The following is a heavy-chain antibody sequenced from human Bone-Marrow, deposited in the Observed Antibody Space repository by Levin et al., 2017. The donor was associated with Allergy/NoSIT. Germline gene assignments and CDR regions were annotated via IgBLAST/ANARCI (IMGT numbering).Heavy chain of an antibody. CDR3: AREGSSGYSDHFDY. J-gene: IGHJ4*02. D-gene: IGHD3-22*01. CDR1: GYSISSGYY. Sequence: SETLSLTCAVSGYSISSGYYWGWIRQPPGKGLEWIGSIYHSGSTYYNPSLKSRVTISVDTSKNQFSLKLSSVTAADTAVYYCAREGSSGYSDHFDYWGQGTLVTGSS. V-gene: IGHV4-38-2*02. CDR2: IYHSGST.